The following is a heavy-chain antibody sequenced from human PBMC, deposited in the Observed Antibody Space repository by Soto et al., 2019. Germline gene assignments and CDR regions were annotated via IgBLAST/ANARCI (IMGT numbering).Heavy chain of an antibody. Sequence: GSLSLSCAASGFTFSSDWMSWVRQAPGKGLEWVANIKQDGSEKYYVDSVKGRFTISRDNAKNSLYLQMNSLRAEDTAVYYCARDRYYDSSGYPENGMDVWGQGTTVTVSS. CDR2: IKQDGSEK. J-gene: IGHJ6*02. V-gene: IGHV3-7*01. CDR3: ARDRYYDSSGYPENGMDV. CDR1: GFTFSSDW. D-gene: IGHD3-22*01.